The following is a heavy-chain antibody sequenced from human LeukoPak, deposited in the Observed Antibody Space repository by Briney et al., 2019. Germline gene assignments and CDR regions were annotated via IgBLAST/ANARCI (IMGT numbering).Heavy chain of an antibody. D-gene: IGHD1-26*01. CDR2: ISGSGDTT. J-gene: IGHJ2*01. Sequence: GGSLRLSCAASGFTFSDYAMSWVRQAPGKGLEWVSAISGSGDTTYYADSVKGRFTISRDNSKNSLYLQVNSLRAEDTAVYYCGRKSGVVGATLGYWYFDLWGRGTLVTVSS. CDR3: GRKSGVVGATLGYWYFDL. V-gene: IGHV3-23*01. CDR1: GFTFSDYA.